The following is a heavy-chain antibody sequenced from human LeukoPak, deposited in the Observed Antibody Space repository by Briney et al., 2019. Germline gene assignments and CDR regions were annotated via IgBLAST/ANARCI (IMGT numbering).Heavy chain of an antibody. CDR2: ISWNSGSI. V-gene: IGHV3-9*01. D-gene: IGHD3-3*01. CDR3: TTVRRYYDFWSGYKDRRYYFDY. CDR1: GFTFDDYA. J-gene: IGHJ4*02. Sequence: GGSLRLSCAASGFTFDDYAMHWVRQAPGKGLEWVSGISWNSGSIGYADSVKGRFTISRDNAKNSLYLQMNSLKTEDTAVYYCTTVRRYYDFWSGYKDRRYYFDYWGQGTLVTVSS.